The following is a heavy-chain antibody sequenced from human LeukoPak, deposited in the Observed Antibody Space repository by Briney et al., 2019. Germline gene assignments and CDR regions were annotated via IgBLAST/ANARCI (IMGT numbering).Heavy chain of an antibody. CDR1: GYTLTELS. Sequence: ASVKVSCKVSGYTLTELSMHWVRQAPGKGLEWMGGFDPEDGETIYAHKFQGRVTMTEDTSTDTAYMELSSLRSEDTAVYYCATSRRGGVVIPEPSFDYWGQGTLVTVSS. J-gene: IGHJ4*02. CDR2: FDPEDGET. D-gene: IGHD3-3*01. CDR3: ATSRRGGVVIPEPSFDY. V-gene: IGHV1-24*01.